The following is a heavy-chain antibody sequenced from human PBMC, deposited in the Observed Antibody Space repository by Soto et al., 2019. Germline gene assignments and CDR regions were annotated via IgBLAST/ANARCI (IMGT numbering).Heavy chain of an antibody. Sequence: QVQLQQWGAGLLKPSETLSLSCAVYGASFSGYYWNWIRQPPGKGLEWIGEINQSGSTNYSLSLKTRVTISVDTSKKQFSLRVSSVTAADTAVYYCARRFSGTGRYFDYWGQGTLVTVSS. CDR2: INQSGST. J-gene: IGHJ4*02. V-gene: IGHV4-34*02. D-gene: IGHD1-1*01. CDR1: GASFSGYY. CDR3: ARRFSGTGRYFDY.